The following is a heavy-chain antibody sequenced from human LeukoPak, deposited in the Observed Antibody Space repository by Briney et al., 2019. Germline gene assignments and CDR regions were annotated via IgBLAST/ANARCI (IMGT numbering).Heavy chain of an antibody. V-gene: IGHV3-11*01. J-gene: IGHJ6*02. D-gene: IGHD6-13*01. CDR1: GFTFSDYY. Sequence: GGSLRLSCAASGFTFSDYYMSWIRQAPGKGLEWVSYISSSGSTIYYADSVKGRFTISRDNAKNSLYLQMNSLRAEDTAVYYCARELVRFYYYYGVDVWGQGTTVTVSS. CDR2: ISSSGSTI. CDR3: ARELVRFYYYYGVDV.